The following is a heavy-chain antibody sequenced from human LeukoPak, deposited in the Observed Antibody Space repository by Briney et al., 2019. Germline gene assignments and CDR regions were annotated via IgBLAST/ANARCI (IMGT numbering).Heavy chain of an antibody. Sequence: PGGSLRLSCAASGFTFSSSAMSWVRQAPGKGLEWVSASGGNTYYADSVKGRFTISRDNSKNTLYLQMDSLRSEDTAVYYCARDFFPIVDSTWYEIGYWGQGTLVTVSS. CDR3: ARDFFPIVDSTWYEIGY. CDR2: SGGNT. V-gene: IGHV3-23*01. CDR1: GFTFSSSA. J-gene: IGHJ4*02. D-gene: IGHD2-21*01.